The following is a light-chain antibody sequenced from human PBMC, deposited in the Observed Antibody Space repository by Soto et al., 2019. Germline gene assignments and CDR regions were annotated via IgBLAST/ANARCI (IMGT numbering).Light chain of an antibody. CDR3: QQYRGWPRT. Sequence: EVVMTQSPCAVSVSPGERATLSCRASQSVTSNVAWYQQKPGQAPRLLIYGASTRATDMPGRFRGSGAGAEFTLTISSLQSEDSAVYYCQQYRGWPRTFGQGTKVDIK. V-gene: IGKV3D-15*01. CDR2: GAS. CDR1: QSVTSN. J-gene: IGKJ1*01.